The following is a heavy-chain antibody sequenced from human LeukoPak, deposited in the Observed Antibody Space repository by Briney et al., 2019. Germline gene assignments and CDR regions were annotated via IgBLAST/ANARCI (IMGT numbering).Heavy chain of an antibody. J-gene: IGHJ4*02. CDR1: GFTFSSYG. CDR2: IRYDGSNK. D-gene: IGHD6-6*01. CDR3: GRGQPSYSSSIDY. V-gene: IGHV3-30*02. Sequence: GGSLRLSCAASGFTFSSYGMHWVRQAPGKGLEWVAFIRYDGSNKYYADSVKGRFTISRDNAKNTLYLQMNSLRAEDTAVYYCGRGQPSYSSSIDYWGQGTLVTVSS.